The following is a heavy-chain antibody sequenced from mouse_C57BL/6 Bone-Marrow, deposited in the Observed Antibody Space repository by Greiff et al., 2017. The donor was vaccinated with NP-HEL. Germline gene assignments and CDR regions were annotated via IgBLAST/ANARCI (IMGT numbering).Heavy chain of an antibody. CDR1: GFTFSDYG. CDR3: ARDDMDD. Sequence: EVQLVESGGGLVKPGGSLKLSCAASGFTFSDYGMHWVRQAPEKGLEWVAYISSGSSTIYYADTVKGRFTISRDNDKNTLCLQVTSLRSEDTAKYYCARDDMDDWGKGTSVTVSS. V-gene: IGHV5-17*01. J-gene: IGHJ4*01. CDR2: ISSGSSTI.